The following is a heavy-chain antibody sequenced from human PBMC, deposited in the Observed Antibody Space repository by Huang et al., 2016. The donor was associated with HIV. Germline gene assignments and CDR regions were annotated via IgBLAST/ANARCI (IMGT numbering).Heavy chain of an antibody. CDR2: SRGSGHST. CDR3: AKDPSSPYGDSYFEQ. D-gene: IGHD4-17*01. Sequence: EVQLLESGGGLVQPGGSLRLSCAASGFTFIDFAMSWVRQARGKGREGVSASRGSGHSTYYADSVKGRFTISRDNSKNTLYRQMNKLRVEDTAVYFCAKDPSSPYGDSYFEQWGQGTLVTVSP. CDR1: GFTFIDFA. J-gene: IGHJ4*02. V-gene: IGHV3-23*01.